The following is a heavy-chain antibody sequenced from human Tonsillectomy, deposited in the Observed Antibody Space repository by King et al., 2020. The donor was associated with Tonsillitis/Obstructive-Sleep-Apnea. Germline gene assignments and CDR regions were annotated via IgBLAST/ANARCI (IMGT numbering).Heavy chain of an antibody. J-gene: IGHJ6*03. CDR2: IRGRGGNT. D-gene: IGHD6-13*01. CDR3: AKCRQQLPNYMDV. V-gene: IGHV3-23*04. CDR1: GLTFSSYA. Sequence: DVQLVESGGGLVQPGGSLRLSCAATGLTFSSYAMSWVRQAPGKGLEWVAGIRGRGGNTYYAESVKGRFTISRDNSQNTLYLQMNSLRAEDTAVYFCAKCRQQLPNYMDVWGKGTTVTVSS.